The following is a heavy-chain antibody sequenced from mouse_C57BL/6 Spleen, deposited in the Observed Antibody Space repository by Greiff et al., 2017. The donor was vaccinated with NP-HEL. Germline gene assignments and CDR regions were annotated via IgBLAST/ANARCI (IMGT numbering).Heavy chain of an antibody. CDR3: ARYHYGSSYWYFDV. J-gene: IGHJ1*03. V-gene: IGHV1-42*01. D-gene: IGHD1-1*01. CDR2: INPSTGGT. CDR1: GYSFTGYY. Sequence: VQLQQSGPELVKPGASVKISCKASGYSFTGYYMNWVKQSPEKSLEWIGEINPSTGGTTYNQKFKAKATLSVDKSSSTAYMQLKSLTSEDSAVYYFARYHYGSSYWYFDVWGTGTTVTVSS.